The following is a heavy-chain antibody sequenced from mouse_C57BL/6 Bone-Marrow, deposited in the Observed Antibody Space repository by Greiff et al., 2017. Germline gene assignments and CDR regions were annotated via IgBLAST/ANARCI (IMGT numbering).Heavy chain of an antibody. CDR3: VRDGRNFAWFAY. Sequence: EVQRVESGGGLVQPKGSLKLSCAASGFTFNTYAMHWVRQAPGKGLEWVARIRSKSSNYATYYADSVKDRFTISRDDSQSMLYLQMNNLKTEDTAMYYCVRDGRNFAWFAYWGQGTLVTVSA. CDR1: GFTFNTYA. J-gene: IGHJ3*01. V-gene: IGHV10-3*01. D-gene: IGHD2-1*01. CDR2: IRSKSSNYAT.